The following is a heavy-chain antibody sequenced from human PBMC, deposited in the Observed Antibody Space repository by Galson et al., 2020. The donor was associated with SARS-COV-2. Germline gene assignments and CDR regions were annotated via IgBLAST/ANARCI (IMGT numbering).Heavy chain of an antibody. Sequence: ASVKVSCQVSGYPLTELSMPWVRPAPGKGLEWMGGFDPEDGETIYAQKFQGRVTMTEDTSTDTAYMELSSLRSEDTAVYYCATDFAIFGVVILHYWGQGTLVTVSS. CDR3: ATDFAIFGVVILHY. CDR1: GYPLTELS. D-gene: IGHD3-3*01. CDR2: FDPEDGET. J-gene: IGHJ4*02. V-gene: IGHV1-24*01.